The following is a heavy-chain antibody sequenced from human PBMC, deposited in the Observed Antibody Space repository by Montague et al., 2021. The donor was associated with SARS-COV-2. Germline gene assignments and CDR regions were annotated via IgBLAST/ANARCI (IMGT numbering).Heavy chain of an antibody. D-gene: IGHD2-8*01. CDR2: ISGSSSYT. Sequence: SLRLSCAASEFTFSDYYMSWIRQAPGKGLEWVSYISGSSSYTNYADSVKGRFTISRDNAKNSLYLQMDSLSDEDTGVYYCARDQSCTNGVCYTRGFDYWGRGTLVTVSS. V-gene: IGHV3-11*05. CDR1: EFTFSDYY. J-gene: IGHJ4*02. CDR3: ARDQSCTNGVCYTRGFDY.